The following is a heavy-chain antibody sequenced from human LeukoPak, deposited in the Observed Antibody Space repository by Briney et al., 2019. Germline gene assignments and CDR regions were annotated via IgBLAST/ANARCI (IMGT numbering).Heavy chain of an antibody. CDR3: ASIPLRRGDWYFNY. D-gene: IGHD2-21*02. J-gene: IGHJ4*02. Sequence: SETLSLTCSVSGGSISSYYWSWIRQSPEKGVEWIGYTYYSGSTNYNPSLKSRVTISVDTSKKQVSLNLSSVTAADTAVYYCASIPLRRGDWYFNYWGQGTLVSVSS. CDR2: TYYSGST. CDR1: GGSISSYY. V-gene: IGHV4-59*01.